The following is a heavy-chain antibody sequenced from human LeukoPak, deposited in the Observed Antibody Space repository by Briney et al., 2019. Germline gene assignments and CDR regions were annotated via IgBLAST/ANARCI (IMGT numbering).Heavy chain of an antibody. V-gene: IGHV3-30*02. CDR3: AKVLRLGATGDDAFDI. D-gene: IGHD1-26*01. CDR2: IRYDGGNK. J-gene: IGHJ3*02. Sequence: PGGSLRLSCAASGFTFSSYGMHWVRQAPGKGLEWVAFIRYDGGNKYYADSVKGRFTISRDNSKNTLYLQMNSLRAEDTAVYYCAKVLRLGATGDDAFDIWGQGTMVTVSS. CDR1: GFTFSSYG.